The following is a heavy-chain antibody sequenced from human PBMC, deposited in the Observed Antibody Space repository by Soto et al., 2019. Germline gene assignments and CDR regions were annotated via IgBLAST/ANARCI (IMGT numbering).Heavy chain of an antibody. V-gene: IGHV3-23*01. CDR3: ARFSSGYPY. CDR1: GFTFSSYA. Sequence: RWSLRLSCAASGFTFSSYAMSWVRQAPGKGLEWVSAISGSGGSTYYADSVKGRFTIPRDNSKNTLYLQMNSLRPEDTAVYYCARFSSGYPYWGQGTLVSVSS. CDR2: ISGSGGST. J-gene: IGHJ4*02. D-gene: IGHD3-22*01.